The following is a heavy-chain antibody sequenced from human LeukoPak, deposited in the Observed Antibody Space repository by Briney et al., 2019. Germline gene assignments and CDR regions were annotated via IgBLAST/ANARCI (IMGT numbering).Heavy chain of an antibody. D-gene: IGHD6-13*01. J-gene: IGHJ5*02. V-gene: IGHV4-4*07. CDR2: IYTSGST. CDR3: ARGTTSGSSWYLNWFDT. Sequence: PSETLSLTCTVSGGSISSYYWSWIRQPAGKGLEWIGRIYTSGSTNYNPSLKSRVTMSVDTSKNQFSLKLSSVTAADTAVYYCARGTTSGSSWYLNWFDTWGQGTLVTVSS. CDR1: GGSISSYY.